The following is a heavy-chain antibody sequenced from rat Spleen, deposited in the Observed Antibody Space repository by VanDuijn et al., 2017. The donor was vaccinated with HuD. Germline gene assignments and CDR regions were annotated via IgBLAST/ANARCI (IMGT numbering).Heavy chain of an antibody. V-gene: IGHV5-19*01. J-gene: IGHJ2*01. CDR1: GFTFSNYG. CDR3: AKGELFHGLYFDY. CDR2: ISPSGATT. D-gene: IGHD1-12*01. Sequence: EVQLAETGGGLVQPGRSLKLSCAASGFTFSNYGMHWIRQAPTKGLEWVTSISPSGATTNYRDSVKGRFTISRDNARDTLYLQMDSLRSEDTATYYCAKGELFHGLYFDYWGQGVMVTVSS.